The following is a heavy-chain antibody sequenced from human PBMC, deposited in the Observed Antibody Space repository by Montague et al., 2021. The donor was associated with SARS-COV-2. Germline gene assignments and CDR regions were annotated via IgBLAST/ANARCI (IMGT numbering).Heavy chain of an antibody. D-gene: IGHD3-22*01. CDR2: MYYNGSS. CDR1: GDSFTSRTYS. CDR3: AKKKYYYDSGALYGWFDP. Sequence: SETLSLTCTASGDSFTSRTYSWGWLRPPPGQGLVWIGNMYYNGSSNFTPSLQSRASISVDSSKNQLSLKLSSVTAAATAVYFCAKKKYYYDSGALYGWFDPWGQGALVTVSS. J-gene: IGHJ5*02. V-gene: IGHV4-39*01.